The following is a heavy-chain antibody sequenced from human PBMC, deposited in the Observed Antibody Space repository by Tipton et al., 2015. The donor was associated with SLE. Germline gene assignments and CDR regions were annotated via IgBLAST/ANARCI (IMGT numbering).Heavy chain of an antibody. V-gene: IGHV3-23*01. CDR3: ARAPEGHCSGGTCFRSSSSYYMDV. CDR2: ISGRGGTT. D-gene: IGHD2-15*01. Sequence: SLRLSCAASGFIFSSFAMAWVRQAPGKGLEWVSSISGRGGTTYYADSAKGRFTISRGNSRGVLYLQMNSMRVDDTALYYCARAPEGHCSGGTCFRSSSSYYMDVWGTGTTVRVSS. J-gene: IGHJ6*03. CDR1: GFIFSSFA.